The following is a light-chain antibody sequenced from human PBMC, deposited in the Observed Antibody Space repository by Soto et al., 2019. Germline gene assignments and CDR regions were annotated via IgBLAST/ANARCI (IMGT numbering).Light chain of an antibody. CDR1: QSIGGW. Sequence: DIQMTQSPSTPSASVGSRGTITCLASQSIGGWLAWYQQKPGKAPKVLIYAASSLQSGVPSRFSGSGSGTDFTLTISSLQHEDFATYYCQQANSFTPTFCQGTRLEIK. CDR3: QQANSFTPT. V-gene: IGKV1-12*01. CDR2: AAS. J-gene: IGKJ5*01.